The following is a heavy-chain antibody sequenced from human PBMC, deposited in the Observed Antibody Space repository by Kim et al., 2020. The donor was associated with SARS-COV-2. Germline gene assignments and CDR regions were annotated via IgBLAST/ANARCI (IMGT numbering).Heavy chain of an antibody. Sequence: NYAQKFQGRVTITADESTSTAYMELSSLRSEDTAVYYCAREYDSSGYYSYWGQGTLVTVSS. V-gene: IGHV1-69*01. D-gene: IGHD3-22*01. J-gene: IGHJ4*02. CDR3: AREYDSSGYYSY.